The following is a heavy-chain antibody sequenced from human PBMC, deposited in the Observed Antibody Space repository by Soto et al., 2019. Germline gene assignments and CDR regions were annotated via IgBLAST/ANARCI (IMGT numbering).Heavy chain of an antibody. V-gene: IGHV3-53*04. CDR2: IYSGGST. Sequence: GGSLRLSCAASGFTVSSNYMSWVRQAPGKGLEWVSVIYSGGSTYYADSVKGRFTISRHNSKNTLYLQMNSLRAEDTAVYYCARGLGPSSSWYNVFYYYMDVWGKGTTVTVSS. CDR3: ARGLGPSSSWYNVFYYYMDV. J-gene: IGHJ6*03. D-gene: IGHD6-13*01. CDR1: GFTVSSNY.